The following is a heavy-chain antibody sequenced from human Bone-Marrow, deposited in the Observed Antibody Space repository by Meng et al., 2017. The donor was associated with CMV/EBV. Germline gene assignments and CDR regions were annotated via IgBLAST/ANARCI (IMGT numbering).Heavy chain of an antibody. CDR2: ISSDSGYI. D-gene: IGHD2/OR15-2a*01. J-gene: IGHJ3*02. CDR3: ASGRISTLHDAFDI. Sequence: GGSLRLSCAASGFTFSSYAMSWVRQAPGKGLEWVSCISSDSGYIYYADFLKGRFTISRDNAKNSLYLQMNSLRAEDTAVYYCASGRISTLHDAFDIWGQGTLVTVSS. CDR1: GFTFSSYA. V-gene: IGHV3-21*01.